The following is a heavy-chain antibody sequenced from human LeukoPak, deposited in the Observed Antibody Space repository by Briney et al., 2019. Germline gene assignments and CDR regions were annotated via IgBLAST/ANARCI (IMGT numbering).Heavy chain of an antibody. D-gene: IGHD2-15*01. CDR3: ARGQICSDGSCYRLFDC. CDR2: IWYDGSNE. V-gene: IGHV3-33*01. J-gene: IGHJ4*02. Sequence: GVSLRFSRAASGFTFNHYAMHWLRQAPGNELEWAAVIWYDGSNEYYADSGRGRFTIARDNSRNTLHLQMDSLRAEDTAVYYCARGQICSDGSCYRLFDCWGQGTLVTVSS. CDR1: GFTFNHYA.